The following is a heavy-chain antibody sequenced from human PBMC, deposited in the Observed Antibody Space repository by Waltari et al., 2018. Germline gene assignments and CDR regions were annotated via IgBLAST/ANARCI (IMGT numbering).Heavy chain of an antibody. J-gene: IGHJ3*01. CDR1: GGSACGSFE. D-gene: IGHD6-19*01. Sequence: QAQLQESGPGPVKPPETLSPTSAVSGGSACGSFERSWNRRAPGKGLKWIGYINGSSGSTNYNPSLKNRVTISKDTSKNQFSLKLSSVTAADTAVYYCARLGWGSSDAFDFWSQGLRVTVSS. CDR3: ARLGWGSSDAFDF. V-gene: IGHV4-61*01. CDR2: INGSSGST.